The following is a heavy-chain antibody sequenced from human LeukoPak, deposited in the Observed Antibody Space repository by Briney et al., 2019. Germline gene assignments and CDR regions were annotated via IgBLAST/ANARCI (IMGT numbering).Heavy chain of an antibody. D-gene: IGHD5-24*01. CDR3: AKVATTEMATITSDY. Sequence: GGSLRLSCAASGFTFSGYGMHWVRQAPGKGLEWVAFIRYDGSNKYYADSVKGRFTISRDNSKNTLYLQMNSLRAEDTAVYYCAKVATTEMATITSDYWGQGTLVTVSS. J-gene: IGHJ4*02. CDR2: IRYDGSNK. CDR1: GFTFSGYG. V-gene: IGHV3-30*02.